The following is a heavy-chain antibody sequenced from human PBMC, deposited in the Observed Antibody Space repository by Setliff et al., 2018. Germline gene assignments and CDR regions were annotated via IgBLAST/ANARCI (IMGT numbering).Heavy chain of an antibody. CDR1: GYPFTDYY. CDR2: MNPNSGNT. V-gene: IGHV1-8*03. D-gene: IGHD3-3*01. CDR3: AISTIFGVVSPTPDAFDI. Sequence: ASVKVSCKTSGYPFTDYYIHWVRQATGQGLEWMGWMNPNSGNTGYAQKFQGRVTITRNTSISTAYMELSSLRSEDTAVYYCAISTIFGVVSPTPDAFDIWGQGTMVTVSS. J-gene: IGHJ3*02.